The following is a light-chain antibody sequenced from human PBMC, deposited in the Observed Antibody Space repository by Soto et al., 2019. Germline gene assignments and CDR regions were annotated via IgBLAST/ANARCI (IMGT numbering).Light chain of an antibody. CDR2: KAS. CDR1: QSISSW. V-gene: IGKV1-5*03. CDR3: QQYNSYSWT. Sequence: DIQMTQSPSTLSAFVGDRVTITCRASQSISSWLAWYQQKPGKAPKLLNYKASSLESGVPSRFSGGGSGTEFTLTISSLQPDDFATYYCQQYNSYSWTFGQGTKVEIK. J-gene: IGKJ1*01.